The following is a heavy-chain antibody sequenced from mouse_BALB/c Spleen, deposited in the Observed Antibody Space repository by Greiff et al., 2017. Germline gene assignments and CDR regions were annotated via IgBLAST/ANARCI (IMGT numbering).Heavy chain of an antibody. D-gene: IGHD3-1*01. V-gene: IGHV5-4*02. Sequence: EVMLVESGGGLVKPGGSLKLSCAASGFTFSDYYMYWVRQTPEKRLEWVATISDGGSYTYYPDSVKGRFTISRDNAKNNLYLQMSSLKSEDTAMYYCARDRGYPDAMDYWGQGTSVTVSS. CDR2: ISDGGSYT. J-gene: IGHJ4*01. CDR3: ARDRGYPDAMDY. CDR1: GFTFSDYY.